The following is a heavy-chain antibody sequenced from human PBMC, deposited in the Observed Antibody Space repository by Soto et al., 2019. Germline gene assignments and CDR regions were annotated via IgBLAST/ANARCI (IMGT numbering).Heavy chain of an antibody. CDR3: AKLGSSSWSPHYYFDY. J-gene: IGHJ4*02. CDR2: ICSGGNT. Sequence: PGGSPRNSRSTPGVNGQKKSSSRVPPAPEKWVGWVSVICSGGNTYYGDSVKGRFTISRDNSENTLYLQMNSLRAEDTAIYYCAKLGSSSWSPHYYFDYWGQGTLVTVSS. CDR1: GVNGQKKS. D-gene: IGHD2-2*01. V-gene: IGHV3-53*01.